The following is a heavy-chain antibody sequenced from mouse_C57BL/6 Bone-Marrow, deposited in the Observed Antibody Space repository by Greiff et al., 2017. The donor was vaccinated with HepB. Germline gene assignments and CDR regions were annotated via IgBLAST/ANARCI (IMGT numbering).Heavy chain of an antibody. CDR3: ARSLGPYYFDY. CDR1: GYTFTNYW. Sequence: QVQLKQSGAELVRPGPSVKMSCKASGYTFTNYWIGWAKQRPGHGLEWIGDIYPGGGYTNYNEKFKGKATLTADKSSSTAYMQFSSLTSEDSAIYYCARSLGPYYFDYWGQGTTLTVSS. D-gene: IGHD4-1*01. J-gene: IGHJ2*01. V-gene: IGHV1-63*01. CDR2: IYPGGGYT.